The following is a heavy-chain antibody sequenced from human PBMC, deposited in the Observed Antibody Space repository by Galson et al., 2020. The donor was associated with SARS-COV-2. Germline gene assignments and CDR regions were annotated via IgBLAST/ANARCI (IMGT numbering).Heavy chain of an antibody. J-gene: IGHJ4*02. V-gene: IGHV3-23*01. Sequence: GGSLRLSCAASGFTFSSYAMSWVRQAPGKGLEWVSAISGSGGSTYYSDSVKGRFTISRDNSKNTLYLQMNSLRAEDTAVYYCAKPGPYYDILTGFDYWGQGTLVTVSS. CDR3: AKPGPYYDILTGFDY. CDR1: GFTFSSYA. CDR2: ISGSGGST. D-gene: IGHD3-9*01.